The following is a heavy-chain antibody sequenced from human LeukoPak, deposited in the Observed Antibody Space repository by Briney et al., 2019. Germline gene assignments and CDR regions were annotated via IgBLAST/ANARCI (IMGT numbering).Heavy chain of an antibody. CDR3: ARMLLPYSYYYYGMDV. CDR2: ISSSGSTI. Sequence: GGSLRLSCAASGFTFSDYYMSWIRQAPGKGLEWVSYISSSGSTIYYADSVKGRFTISRDNAKNSLYLQMNSLRAEDTAVYYCARMLLPYSYYYYGMDVWGQGTTVTVS. V-gene: IGHV3-11*01. D-gene: IGHD2-15*01. J-gene: IGHJ6*02. CDR1: GFTFSDYY.